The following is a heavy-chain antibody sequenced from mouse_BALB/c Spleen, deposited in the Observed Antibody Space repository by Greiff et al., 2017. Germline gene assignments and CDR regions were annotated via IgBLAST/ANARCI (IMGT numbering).Heavy chain of an antibody. J-gene: IGHJ2*01. CDR2: IIPSSGYT. V-gene: IGHV1-4*01. D-gene: IGHD1-1*01. Sequence: QVQLQQSGAELARPGASVKMSCKASGYTFTYYTMHWVKQRPGQGLEWIGYIIPSSGYTNYNQKFKDKATLTADKSSSTAYMQLSSLTSEDSTVYYCARETPVVANFDYWGQGTTLTVSS. CDR3: ARETPVVANFDY. CDR1: GYTFTYYT.